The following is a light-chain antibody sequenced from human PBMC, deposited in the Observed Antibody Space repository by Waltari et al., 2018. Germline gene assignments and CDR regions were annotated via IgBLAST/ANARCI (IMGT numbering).Light chain of an antibody. J-gene: IGKJ1*01. Sequence: IVMTQSPGTLCLSPGQRATLHCRASQSVNSNLAWYQQKPGQAPRFLMYADSTRASGVPDRFSVSGSGTDFTLTISSLQSEDFAIYYCQQYGEWPRTFGQGTKVEI. CDR1: QSVNSN. V-gene: IGKV3-15*01. CDR2: ADS. CDR3: QQYGEWPRT.